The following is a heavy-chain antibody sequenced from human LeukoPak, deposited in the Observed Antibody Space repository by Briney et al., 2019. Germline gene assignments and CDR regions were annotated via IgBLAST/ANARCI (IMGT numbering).Heavy chain of an antibody. D-gene: IGHD2-2*01. J-gene: IGHJ4*02. V-gene: IGHV3-15*01. CDR2: IKSKTDGGTT. Sequence: KSGGSLRLSCATSGFTFSNAWMSWVRQAPGKGLEWVGRIKSKTDGGTTDYAAVVKGRFIISRDDSENTLYLQMNSLKTEDTAVYYCTTMTIVPTDYWGQGTLVTVSS. CDR3: TTMTIVPTDY. CDR1: GFTFSNAW.